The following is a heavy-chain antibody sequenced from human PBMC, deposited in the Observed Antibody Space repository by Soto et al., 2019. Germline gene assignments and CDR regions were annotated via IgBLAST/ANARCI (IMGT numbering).Heavy chain of an antibody. CDR2: ISYDGSNK. V-gene: IGHV3-30*18. Sequence: QVQLVESGGGVVQPGRSLRLSCAASGFTFSSYGMHWVRQAPGKGLEWVAVISYDGSNKYYADSVKGRFTISRDNSKNTLYLQMNSLRAEDTAVYYCAKAGYSSLRGRGYFDYWGQGTLVTVSS. CDR1: GFTFSSYG. D-gene: IGHD6-13*01. CDR3: AKAGYSSLRGRGYFDY. J-gene: IGHJ4*02.